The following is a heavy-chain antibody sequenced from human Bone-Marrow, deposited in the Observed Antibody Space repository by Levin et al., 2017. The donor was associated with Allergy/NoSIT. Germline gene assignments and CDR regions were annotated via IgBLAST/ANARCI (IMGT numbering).Heavy chain of an antibody. D-gene: IGHD2-2*01. CDR3: AKSSITMLLGWAPSQVSYWHFDL. J-gene: IGHJ2*01. CDR2: ISGSGGNT. V-gene: IGHV3-23*01. Sequence: PGGSLRLSCAASGVTFSSYAMSWVRQGPGKGLEWVSAISGSGGNTYYADSVKGRFTISRDNSKDTLYLQMNSLRADDTAIYYCAKSSITMLLGWAPSQVSYWHFDLWGRGTPVTVSS. CDR1: GVTFSSYA.